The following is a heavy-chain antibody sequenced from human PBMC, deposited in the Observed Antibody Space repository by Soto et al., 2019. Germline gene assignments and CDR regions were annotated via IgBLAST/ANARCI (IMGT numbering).Heavy chain of an antibody. Sequence: GGSLRLSCAASGFTFSRYYMHWVRQAPGKGLEWVGRIKSKTDGGTTDYAAPVKGRFTISRDDSKNTLYLQMNSLKTEDTAVYYCTTDPVTMIVVVPSSGWGQGTLVTVSS. V-gene: IGHV3-15*07. D-gene: IGHD3-22*01. CDR3: TTDPVTMIVVVPSSG. CDR1: GFTFSRYY. J-gene: IGHJ4*02. CDR2: IKSKTDGGTT.